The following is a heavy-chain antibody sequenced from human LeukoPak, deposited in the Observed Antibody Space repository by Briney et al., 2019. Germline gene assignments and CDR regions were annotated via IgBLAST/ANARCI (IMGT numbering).Heavy chain of an antibody. CDR1: GGSISSGGYS. J-gene: IGHJ3*02. CDR2: IYHSGST. D-gene: IGHD1-26*01. CDR3: ARTSLSGSYDDAFDI. V-gene: IGHV4-30-2*01. Sequence: PSETLSLTCTVSGGSISSGGYSGSWVRQPPGKGLEWIGYIYHSGSTYYNPSLKSRVTISVDRSKNQFSLKLSSVTAADTAVYYCARTSLSGSYDDAFDIWGQGTMVTVSS.